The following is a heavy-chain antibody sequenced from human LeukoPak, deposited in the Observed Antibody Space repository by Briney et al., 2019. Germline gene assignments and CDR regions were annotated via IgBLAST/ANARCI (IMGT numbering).Heavy chain of an antibody. CDR1: GFTFSSRDW. V-gene: IGHV3-7*03. CDR2: IKQDGSEK. J-gene: IGHJ4*02. D-gene: IGHD1-14*01. CDR3: AKPARTDYADY. Sequence: GGSLRLSCVASGFTFSSRDWMTWVRQAPGKGLEWVANIKQDGSEKNYVDSVKGRFTISRDNSKNTLYLQMNSLRVEDTAVYYCAKPARTDYADYWGQGTLVTVSS.